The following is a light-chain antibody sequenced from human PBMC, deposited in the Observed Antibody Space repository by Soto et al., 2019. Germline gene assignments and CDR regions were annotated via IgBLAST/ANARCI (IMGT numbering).Light chain of an antibody. J-gene: IGKJ5*01. Sequence: EIVLTQSPATLSLSPGERATLSCRASQSVSSYLAWYQQKPGQPPRILIYDASNRATGIPARFSGSGSGTDFTLTISTLEPEDFAVYYCHQRSNWPITFCQGTRLEIK. CDR2: DAS. CDR3: HQRSNWPIT. CDR1: QSVSSY. V-gene: IGKV3-11*01.